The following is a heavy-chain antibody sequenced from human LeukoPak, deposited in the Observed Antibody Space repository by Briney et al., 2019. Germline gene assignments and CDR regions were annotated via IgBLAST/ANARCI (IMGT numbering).Heavy chain of an antibody. Sequence: GGSLRLSCAASGFTFSSYSMNWVRQAPGKGLEWVSSISSSSSYIYYADSVKGRFTISRDNAKNSLYLQMNSLRAEDTAVYYCARALRAADGYNRNYYFDYWGQGTLVTVSS. D-gene: IGHD5-24*01. CDR3: ARALRAADGYNRNYYFDY. J-gene: IGHJ4*02. CDR2: ISSSSSYI. CDR1: GFTFSSYS. V-gene: IGHV3-21*01.